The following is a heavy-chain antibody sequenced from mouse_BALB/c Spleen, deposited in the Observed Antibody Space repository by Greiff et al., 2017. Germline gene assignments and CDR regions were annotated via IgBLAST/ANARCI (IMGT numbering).Heavy chain of an antibody. V-gene: IGHV14-3*02. J-gene: IGHJ3*01. CDR3: ATHDYDAWFAY. D-gene: IGHD2-4*01. CDR1: GFNIKDTY. Sequence: LVESGAELVKPGASVKLSCTASGFNIKDTYMHWVKQRPEQGLEWIGRIDPANGNTKYDPKFQGKATITADTSSNTAYLQLSSLTSEDTAVYYCATHDYDAWFAYWGQGTLVTVSA. CDR2: IDPANGNT.